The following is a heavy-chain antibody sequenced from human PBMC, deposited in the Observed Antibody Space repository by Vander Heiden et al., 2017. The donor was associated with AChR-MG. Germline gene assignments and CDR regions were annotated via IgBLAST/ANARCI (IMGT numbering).Heavy chain of an antibody. J-gene: IGHJ4*02. Sequence: EVQLLESVGGLVQPGGSLRLSCAVSGFTFGSYAMSWVRQAPGKGLEGVSGISGSGCSTYYADSVKGRFTISRDNSKNTLYLQMNSLRAEDTAVYYCAKGDSGYDPSHFDYWGQGTLVTVSS. CDR3: AKGDSGYDPSHFDY. V-gene: IGHV3-23*01. CDR1: GFTFGSYA. D-gene: IGHD5-12*01. CDR2: ISGSGCST.